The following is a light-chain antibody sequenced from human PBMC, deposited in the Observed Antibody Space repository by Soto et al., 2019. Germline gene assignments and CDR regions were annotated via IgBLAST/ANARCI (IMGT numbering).Light chain of an antibody. CDR2: SSN. Sequence: QSVLTQPPSASGTPGQRVTISCSGSSTNIGSHTVNWYQQVPGTAPKLLIYSSNLQPSGVPDRFSGSKSGTSASLAISGLQSEDEADYCCAAWDDSLNGVVFGGGTKLTVL. CDR1: STNIGSHT. J-gene: IGLJ2*01. V-gene: IGLV1-44*01. CDR3: AAWDDSLNGVV.